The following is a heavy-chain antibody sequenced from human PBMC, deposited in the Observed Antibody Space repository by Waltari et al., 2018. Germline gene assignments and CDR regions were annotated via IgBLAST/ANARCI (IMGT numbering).Heavy chain of an antibody. Sequence: EVQLVEPGGGLVQPGGSLRLSCAVSGLTFSRFWMTWVRQAPGKGLEWVSNINEDGSEKHYVDSVKGRFTISRDNAKNSLFLQMNSLRADDTAVYYCASGGHVDYCGQGTLVTVSS. J-gene: IGHJ4*02. V-gene: IGHV3-7*01. CDR2: INEDGSEK. CDR3: ASGGHVDY. CDR1: GLTFSRFW.